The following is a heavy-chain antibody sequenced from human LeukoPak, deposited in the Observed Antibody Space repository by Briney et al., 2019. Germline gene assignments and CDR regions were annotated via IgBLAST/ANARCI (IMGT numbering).Heavy chain of an antibody. CDR3: AKIVGASNGYFDY. CDR2: INPSIGTT. J-gene: IGHJ4*02. CDR1: GYTFTNYY. D-gene: IGHD1-26*01. Sequence: ASVKVSCKASGYTFTNYYIHWVRQAPGQGLVWMGIINPSIGTTSYAQKFQGRVTMTRDTSTSTVYMELSSLRSEDTAVYYCAKIVGASNGYFDYWGQGTLVTVSS. V-gene: IGHV1-46*01.